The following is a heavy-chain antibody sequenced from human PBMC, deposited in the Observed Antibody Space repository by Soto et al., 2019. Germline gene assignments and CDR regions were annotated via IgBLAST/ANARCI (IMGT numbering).Heavy chain of an antibody. V-gene: IGHV1-3*05. Sequence: QVQLVQSGAEEKKPGASVKVSCKASGYTFTSYAMHWVRQAPGKRLEGMGWINAGNGNTKYSQKFQGRVTITRGTSARTAYMELSSLRSEDTAVYYCARAVAVPADFDYWGQGTLVTVSS. CDR1: GYTFTSYA. CDR3: ARAVAVPADFDY. D-gene: IGHD6-19*01. J-gene: IGHJ4*02. CDR2: INAGNGNT.